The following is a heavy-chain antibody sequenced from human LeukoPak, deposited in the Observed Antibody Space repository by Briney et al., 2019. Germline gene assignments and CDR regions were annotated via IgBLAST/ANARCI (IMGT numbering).Heavy chain of an antibody. J-gene: IGHJ5*02. V-gene: IGHV4-59*08. CDR1: GGSISSYY. Sequence: PSGTLSLTCTVSGGSISSYYWSWIRQPPGKGLEWIGYIYYSGSTNYNPSLKSRVTISVDTSKNQFSLKLSSVTAADTAVYYCARCYRHVGATRDNWFDPWGQGTLVTVSS. D-gene: IGHD1-26*01. CDR2: IYYSGST. CDR3: ARCYRHVGATRDNWFDP.